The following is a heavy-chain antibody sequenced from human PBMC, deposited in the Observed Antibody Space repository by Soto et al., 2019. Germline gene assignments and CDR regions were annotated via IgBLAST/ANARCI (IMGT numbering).Heavy chain of an antibody. V-gene: IGHV4-61*01. D-gene: IGHD2-8*01. J-gene: IGHJ4*02. Sequence: PSETLSLTCTVSGGSVSSGSYYWSWIRQPPGKGLEWIGYIYYSGSTNYNPSLESRVTISVDTSKNQFSLKLSSVTAADTAVYYCARGTQIVLLDYWGQGTLVTVSS. CDR2: IYYSGST. CDR3: ARGTQIVLLDY. CDR1: GGSVSSGSYY.